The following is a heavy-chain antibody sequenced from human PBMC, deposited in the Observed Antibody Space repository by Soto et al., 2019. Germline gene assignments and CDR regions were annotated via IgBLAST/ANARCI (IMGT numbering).Heavy chain of an antibody. CDR3: ARDPSSGWPELNWFDP. J-gene: IGHJ5*02. D-gene: IGHD6-19*01. CDR1: GYTFTSYG. Sequence: QVQLVQSGAEVKKPGASVKVSCKASGYTFTSYGISWVRQAPGQGLEWRGWISAYNGNTNYAQKVQGRVTMNTDTSTRTAYIELRSLRSDTTAVYSCARDPSSGWPELNWFDPCGQGTLVTVSS. V-gene: IGHV1-18*01. CDR2: ISAYNGNT.